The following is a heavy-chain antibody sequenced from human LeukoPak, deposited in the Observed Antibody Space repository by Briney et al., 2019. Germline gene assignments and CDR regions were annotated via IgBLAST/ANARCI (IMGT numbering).Heavy chain of an antibody. CDR1: GGSINDTY. CDR2: IYRRGNT. J-gene: IGHJ5*02. D-gene: IGHD3-10*01. Sequence: SETLSLTSTGFGGSINDTYWTWIRQTPGRGLEWIVRIYRRGNTYDNPSLKSRATISLDTSKNRFSLKRTSVTAADTAVYYCARDSPFWLRGFYFDTWGQGDVVTVSS. CDR3: ARDSPFWLRGFYFDT. V-gene: IGHV4-4*07.